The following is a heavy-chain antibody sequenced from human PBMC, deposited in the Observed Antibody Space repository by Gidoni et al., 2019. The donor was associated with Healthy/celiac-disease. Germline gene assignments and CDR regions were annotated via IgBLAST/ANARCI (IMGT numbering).Heavy chain of an antibody. CDR1: GFTFSSYA. CDR3: AKSPRSPQYSSSWYGS. CDR2: ISGSGGST. Sequence: EVQLLESGGGLVQPGGSLRLSCAASGFTFSSYAMSWVRQAPGKGLAWVSAISGSGGSTYYADSVKGRFTISRDNSKNTLYLQMNSLRAEDTAVYYCAKSPRSPQYSSSWYGSWGQGTLVTVSS. D-gene: IGHD6-13*01. V-gene: IGHV3-23*01. J-gene: IGHJ4*02.